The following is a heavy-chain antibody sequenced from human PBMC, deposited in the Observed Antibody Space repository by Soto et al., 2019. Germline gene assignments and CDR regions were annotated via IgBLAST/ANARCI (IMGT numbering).Heavy chain of an antibody. V-gene: IGHV1-3*01. CDR1: GYNFSSHD. CDR3: ARASFYCGGRYCYHYSFYMDV. J-gene: IGHJ6*03. D-gene: IGHD2-21*01. Sequence: QVHLVQAGAEVRKPGASVQVSCKASGYNFSSHDIHWVRQAPGQGLEWMGWINAGNGNTRYSQKFQDRITITRDASASTAYMELSSLRSEDTAIYYCARASFYCGGRYCYHYSFYMDVWGKGTTVTVSS. CDR2: INAGNGNT.